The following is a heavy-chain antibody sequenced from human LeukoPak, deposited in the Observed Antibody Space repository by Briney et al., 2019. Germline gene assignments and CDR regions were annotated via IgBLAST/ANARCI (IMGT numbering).Heavy chain of an antibody. V-gene: IGHV1-3*01. Sequence: ASVKVSCKASGYTFTNYAIHWMRQAPGQRLEWMGWINAGNDNTKYSQKFQGRVTITRDTSASTVYMELSSLRSEDTAVYYCTRGLLWFGELSPPGYWGQGTLITVSS. J-gene: IGHJ4*02. D-gene: IGHD3-10*01. CDR1: GYTFTNYA. CDR3: TRGLLWFGELSPPGY. CDR2: INAGNDNT.